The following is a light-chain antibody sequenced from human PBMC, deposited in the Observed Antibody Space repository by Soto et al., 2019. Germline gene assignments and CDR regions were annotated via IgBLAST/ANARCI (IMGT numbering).Light chain of an antibody. CDR2: AAS. V-gene: IGKV3-20*01. CDR1: QSVSSSY. Sequence: DIELTQSPGTLSLSPGERATLSCRASQSVSSSYLAWYQQKPGQAPRLLVYAASSRATGIPDRFSGSGSGTDFTLTISRLEPEDFAVYYCQQYGSSLFTFGPGTKVDIK. CDR3: QQYGSSLFT. J-gene: IGKJ3*01.